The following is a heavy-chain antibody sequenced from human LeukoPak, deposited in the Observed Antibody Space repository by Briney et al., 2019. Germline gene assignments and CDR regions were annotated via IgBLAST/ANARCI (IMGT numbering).Heavy chain of an antibody. D-gene: IGHD1-1*01. CDR1: GYTFTSYY. J-gene: IGHJ4*02. Sequence: ASLKVSCKASGYTFTSYYMHWVRQAPGQGPEWMGIINPSGGSTSYAQKFQGRVTMTRDTSTSTVYMELSSLRSEDTAVYYCARDLGGNDLALDYWGQGTLVTVSS. V-gene: IGHV1-46*01. CDR2: INPSGGST. CDR3: ARDLGGNDLALDY.